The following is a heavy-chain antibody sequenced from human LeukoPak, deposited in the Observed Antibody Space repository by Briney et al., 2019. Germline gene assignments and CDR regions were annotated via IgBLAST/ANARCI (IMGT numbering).Heavy chain of an antibody. Sequence: GGSLRLSCAASGFTFNNYAVSWVRQAPGKGLEWVSGINENGGSTSYADSVKGRFTISRDNSKNTLYLQMNSLRAEDTAIYYCARQGGYYYESSASYYFDYWGQGTLVTVSS. CDR2: INENGGST. V-gene: IGHV3-23*01. J-gene: IGHJ4*02. CDR1: GFTFNNYA. CDR3: ARQGGYYYESSASYYFDY. D-gene: IGHD3-22*01.